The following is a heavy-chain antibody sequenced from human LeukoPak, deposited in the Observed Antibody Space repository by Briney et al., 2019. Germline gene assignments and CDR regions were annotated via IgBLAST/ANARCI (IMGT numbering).Heavy chain of an antibody. V-gene: IGHV4-4*02. CDR2: IYHCGST. J-gene: IGHJ3*02. Sequence: SGTLSLTCAVSGGSISSSNWWSWVRQPPGKGLEWIGAIYHCGSTNYNPSLKSRVTISVDKSKNQFSLKLSSVTAADTAVYYCASTTSPATYCGGDCYSAIFSSWAFDIWGQGTMVTVSS. D-gene: IGHD2-21*02. CDR1: GGSISSSNW. CDR3: ASTTSPATYCGGDCYSAIFSSWAFDI.